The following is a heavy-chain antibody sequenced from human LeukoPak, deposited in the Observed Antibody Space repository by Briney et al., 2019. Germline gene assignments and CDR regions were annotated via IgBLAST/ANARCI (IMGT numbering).Heavy chain of an antibody. D-gene: IGHD3-22*01. J-gene: IGHJ4*02. Sequence: GASVKVSCKASGYTFTSYYMHWVRQAPGQGLEWMGIINPSGGSTSYAQKFQGRVTMTRDTSTSTVYMELSSLRSDDTAVYYCARVAGYYYARSGYYSDYWGQGTLVTVSS. CDR1: GYTFTSYY. CDR3: ARVAGYYYARSGYYSDY. CDR2: INPSGGST. V-gene: IGHV1-46*01.